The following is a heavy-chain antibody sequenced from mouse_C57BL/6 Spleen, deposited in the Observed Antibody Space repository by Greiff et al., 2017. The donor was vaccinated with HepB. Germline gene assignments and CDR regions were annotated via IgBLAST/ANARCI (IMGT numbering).Heavy chain of an antibody. D-gene: IGHD1-1*01. J-gene: IGHJ4*01. CDR2: IDPSDSET. Sequence: VQLQQSGAELVRPGSSVKLSCKASGYTFTSYWMHWVKQRPIQGLEWIGNIDPSDSETHYNQKFKDKATLTVDKSSSTAYMQLSSLTSADSAVYYCARFPYGSSYYAMDYWGQGTSVTVSS. V-gene: IGHV1-52*01. CDR1: GYTFTSYW. CDR3: ARFPYGSSYYAMDY.